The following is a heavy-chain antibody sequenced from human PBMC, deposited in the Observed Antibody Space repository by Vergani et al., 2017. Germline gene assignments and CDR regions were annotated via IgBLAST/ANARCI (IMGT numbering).Heavy chain of an antibody. Sequence: QVQLAESGGGRVKPGRSLRLSCAASGFSFSSHAIHWVRQAPGKGLEWGAVISNDGSKKYYEDSAKGRFTISRENSKTTLDLQMNSLRTQDTAVYYCAKADSVTSGSLQYNFYMDVWGKGTTVTVS. J-gene: IGHJ6*03. V-gene: IGHV3-30*18. CDR3: AKADSVTSGSLQYNFYMDV. CDR2: ISNDGSKK. CDR1: GFSFSSHA. D-gene: IGHD3-10*01.